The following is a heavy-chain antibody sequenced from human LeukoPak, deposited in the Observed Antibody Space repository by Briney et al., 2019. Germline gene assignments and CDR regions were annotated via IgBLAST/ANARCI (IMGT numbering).Heavy chain of an antibody. CDR2: IYPGDSDT. CDR1: GYSFTSYW. D-gene: IGHD3-10*01. CDR3: ARGKYTMVRGVIRFFDY. Sequence: GESLKISCKGSGYSFTSYWIGWVRQMPGKGLEWMGIIYPGDSDTRYSPSFQGQVTISADKSISAAYLQWSSLKASDTAMYYCARGKYTMVRGVIRFFDYWGQGTLVTVSS. J-gene: IGHJ4*02. V-gene: IGHV5-51*01.